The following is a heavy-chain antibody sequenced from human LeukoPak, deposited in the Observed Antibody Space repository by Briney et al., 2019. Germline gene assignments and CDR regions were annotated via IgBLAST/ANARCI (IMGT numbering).Heavy chain of an antibody. CDR2: IYHSGST. V-gene: IGHV4-38-2*01. J-gene: IGHJ4*02. Sequence: KPSETLSLTCAVSGYSISSGYYWGWIRQPPGKGLEWIGSIYHSGSTYYNPSLKSRVTISVDTSKNQFSLKLSSVTAAGTAVYYCARHLGPGSLWQLVYYFDYWGQGTLVTVSS. CDR3: ARHLGPGSLWQLVYYFDY. D-gene: IGHD6-13*01. CDR1: GYSISSGYY.